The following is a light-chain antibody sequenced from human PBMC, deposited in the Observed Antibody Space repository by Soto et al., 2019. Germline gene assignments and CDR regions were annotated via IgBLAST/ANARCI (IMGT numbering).Light chain of an antibody. Sequence: EIVLTQSPATLSLSPGERATLSCRASQSVSSYLAWYQQKPGQAPRLLIYDASNRSTGIPARFSGSGSGTDFTLTISSLDPEDFAVYSCQQRSNWPMYTFGQATKLEIK. V-gene: IGKV3-11*01. J-gene: IGKJ2*01. CDR3: QQRSNWPMYT. CDR2: DAS. CDR1: QSVSSY.